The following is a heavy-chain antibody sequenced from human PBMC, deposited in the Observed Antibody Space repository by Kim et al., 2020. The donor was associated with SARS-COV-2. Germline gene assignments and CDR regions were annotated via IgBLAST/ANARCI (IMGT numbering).Heavy chain of an antibody. CDR1: GGTFSSYA. Sequence: SVKVSCKASGGTFSSYAISWVRQAPGQGLEWMGGIIPIFGTANYAQKFQGRVTITADKSTSTAYMELSSLRSEDTVVYYCARGDGGPYSNHYVDYWGQGTLVTVSS. CDR3: ARGDGGPYSNHYVDY. V-gene: IGHV1-69*06. CDR2: IIPIFGTA. J-gene: IGHJ4*02. D-gene: IGHD6-13*01.